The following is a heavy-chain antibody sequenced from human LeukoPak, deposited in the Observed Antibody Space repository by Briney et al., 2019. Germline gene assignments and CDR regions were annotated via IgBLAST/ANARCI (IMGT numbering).Heavy chain of an antibody. CDR1: GGSISSYY. Sequence: PSETLSLTCTVSGGSISSYYWSWIRQSPGKGLDYIGNVYYSGTTSYNPSLKSRVTISVDTSKTQFSLKLSSVTAADTAMYYCARLLNDYFDSWGQGTLVTVSS. V-gene: IGHV4-59*01. J-gene: IGHJ4*02. CDR3: ARLLNDYFDS. D-gene: IGHD1-1*01. CDR2: VYYSGTT.